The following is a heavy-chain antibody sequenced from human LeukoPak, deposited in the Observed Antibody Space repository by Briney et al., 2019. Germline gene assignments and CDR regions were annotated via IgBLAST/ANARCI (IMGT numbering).Heavy chain of an antibody. V-gene: IGHV1-69*13. J-gene: IGHJ3*02. CDR2: IITICGTG. D-gene: IGHD3-22*01. Sequence: SVEVSCKASGGTFSSYAISWVRQAPGQGLEWMGGIITICGTGTYAQKFQGRVTITADESSSTAYMELSSLKSEDTAVYYCARRGAGSYDSSGYRDSLDAFDIWGQGTMVTLST. CDR1: GGTFSSYA. CDR3: ARRGAGSYDSSGYRDSLDAFDI.